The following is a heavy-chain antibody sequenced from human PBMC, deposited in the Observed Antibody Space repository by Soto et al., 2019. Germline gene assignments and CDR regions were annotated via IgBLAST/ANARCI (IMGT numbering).Heavy chain of an antibody. V-gene: IGHV4-34*01. D-gene: IGHD3-9*01. CDR1: GGSFSGYS. CDR3: ETGKIRYLNN. Sequence: XATLSLTCVVYGGSFSGYSWTWIRQPPGKGLEWLGEINPSGSTYYNPALKSRVTISVDTSKNEFSLNLSSVTAADTAVYYCETGKIRYLNNWGQGTLVTVSS. CDR2: INPSGST. J-gene: IGHJ4*02.